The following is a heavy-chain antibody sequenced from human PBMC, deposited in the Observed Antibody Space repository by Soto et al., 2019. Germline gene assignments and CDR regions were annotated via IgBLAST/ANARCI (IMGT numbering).Heavy chain of an antibody. CDR3: ARSLQGLWSPFDY. Sequence: GGSLRLSCAASGFTFSSYGMHWVRQAPGKGLEWVAVISYDGSSKYYADSVKGRFTISRDNSKNTLYLQMNSLRAEDTAVYYCARSLQGLWSPFDYWGQGXLVTVYS. CDR1: GFTFSSYG. V-gene: IGHV3-30*03. J-gene: IGHJ4*02. D-gene: IGHD5-18*01. CDR2: ISYDGSSK.